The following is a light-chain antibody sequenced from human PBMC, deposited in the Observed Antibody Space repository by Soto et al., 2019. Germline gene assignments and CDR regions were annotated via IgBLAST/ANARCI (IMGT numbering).Light chain of an antibody. V-gene: IGLV2-14*03. CDR2: DGT. J-gene: IGLJ1*01. Sequence: QSVLTQLASVSGPPGKSITIAGTGTSSDVGADHLVSCYQHLPDKAPNLILADGTSRPSGVSDRFSGSKSGNTASLAISGLQAEDEADYYCASPTTTALVFGSGTKGTVL. CDR1: SSDVGADHL. CDR3: ASPTTTALV.